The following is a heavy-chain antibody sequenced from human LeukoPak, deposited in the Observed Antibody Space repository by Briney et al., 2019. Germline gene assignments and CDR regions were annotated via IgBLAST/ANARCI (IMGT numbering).Heavy chain of an antibody. CDR2: IYYSGST. D-gene: IGHD3-3*01. CDR1: GGSISSSSYY. V-gene: IGHV4-39*07. J-gene: IGHJ4*02. CDR3: ARFYYDFWSGYVDY. Sequence: PSETLSLTCTVSGGSISSSSYYWGWIRQPPGKGLEWIGSIYYSGSTYYNPSLKSRVTISVDTSKNQFSLKLSSVTAADTAVYYCARFYYDFWSGYVDYWGQGTLVTVSS.